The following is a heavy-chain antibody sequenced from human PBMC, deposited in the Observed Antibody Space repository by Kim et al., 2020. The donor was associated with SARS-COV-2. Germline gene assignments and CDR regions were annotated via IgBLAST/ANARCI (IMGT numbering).Heavy chain of an antibody. CDR3: ARGGEVTTVTTVDY. Sequence: SETLSLTCAVYGGSFSGYYWSWIRQPPGKGLEWIGEINHSGSTNYNPSLKSRVTISVDTSKNQFSLKLSSVTAADTAVYYCARGGEVTTVTTVDYWGQGTLVTVSS. V-gene: IGHV4-34*01. CDR2: INHSGST. J-gene: IGHJ4*02. CDR1: GGSFSGYY. D-gene: IGHD4-17*01.